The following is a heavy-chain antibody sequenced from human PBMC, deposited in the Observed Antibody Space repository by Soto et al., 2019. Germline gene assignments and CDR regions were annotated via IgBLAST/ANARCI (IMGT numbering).Heavy chain of an antibody. J-gene: IGHJ6*02. CDR1: GGTFSSYA. CDR3: AREVYYGSGNPFYYGMDV. Sequence: QVQLVQSGAEVKKPGSSVKVSCKASGGTFSSYAISWVRQAPGQGLEWMGGIIPIFGTANYAQKFQGRVTLTPDESTSTAYMELSSLRSEDTAVYYCAREVYYGSGNPFYYGMDVWGQGTTVTVSS. CDR2: IIPIFGTA. D-gene: IGHD3-10*01. V-gene: IGHV1-69*05.